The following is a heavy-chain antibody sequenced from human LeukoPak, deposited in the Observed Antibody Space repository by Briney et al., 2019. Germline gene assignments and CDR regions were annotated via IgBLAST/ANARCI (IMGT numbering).Heavy chain of an antibody. V-gene: IGHV3-74*01. D-gene: IGHD3-22*01. CDR2: INTDGSST. J-gene: IGHJ4*02. CDR1: GFTFRSYW. CDR3: ARVGNYYDSSGYYDMDDY. Sequence: GGSLRLSCAASGFTFRSYWMQWVRQAPGKGLVWVSRINTDGSSTSYADSVKGRFTISRDNAKNTLYLQMNSLRAEDTAVYYCARVGNYYDSSGYYDMDDYWGQGTLVTVSS.